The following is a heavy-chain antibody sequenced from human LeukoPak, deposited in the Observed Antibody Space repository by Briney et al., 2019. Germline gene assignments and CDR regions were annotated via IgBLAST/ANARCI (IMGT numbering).Heavy chain of an antibody. CDR2: ISTDGYTT. J-gene: IGHJ3*02. V-gene: IGHV3-74*01. CDR1: GLAFSAYK. D-gene: IGHD1-26*01. CDR3: AKGQLVGATPFDI. Sequence: GGSLRLSCAASGLAFSAYKMHWVRQAPRKGLVWVSRISTDGYTTDYADFVQGRFTISRDNSKNTLYLQMNSLRAEDTAVYYCAKGQLVGATPFDIWGQGTMVTVSS.